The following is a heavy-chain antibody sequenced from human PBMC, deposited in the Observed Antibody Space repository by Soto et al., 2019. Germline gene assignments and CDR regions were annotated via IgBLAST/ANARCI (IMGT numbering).Heavy chain of an antibody. CDR3: ASKTIDDFDY. V-gene: IGHV3-33*01. D-gene: IGHD3-3*01. CDR1: GFSFRSYD. CDR2: IRNDGTVR. Sequence: PGGSLRLSCAASGFSFRSYDMHWVRQAPGKGLEWVAVIRNDGTVRNYADSVKGRFTIARDNSKNKLYLEMNSLRAEDTALYYCASKTIDDFDYWGQGTLVTVSS. J-gene: IGHJ4*02.